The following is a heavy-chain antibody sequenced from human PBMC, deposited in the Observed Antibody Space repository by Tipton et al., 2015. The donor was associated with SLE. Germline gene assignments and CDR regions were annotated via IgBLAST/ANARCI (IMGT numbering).Heavy chain of an antibody. D-gene: IGHD4-23*01. CDR2: SNSDGSIT. Sequence: AGLVKPSETLSLTCTVSGGSISSRSYYWMHWVRQGPGKGLVWVSRSNSDGSITSYADSVRGRFTISSDNAKSTLYLQMNSLRAEDTAVYYCAREGSGGGNPLDFWGQGTLVTVSS. V-gene: IGHV3-74*01. CDR3: AREGSGGGNPLDF. CDR1: GGSISSRSYYW. J-gene: IGHJ4*02.